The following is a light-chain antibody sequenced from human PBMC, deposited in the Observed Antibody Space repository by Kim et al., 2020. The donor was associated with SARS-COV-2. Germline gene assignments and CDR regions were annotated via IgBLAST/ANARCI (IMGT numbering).Light chain of an antibody. J-gene: IGLJ3*02. CDR1: HSNIGTNY. Sequence: GRRVTVSCSGTHSNIGTNYVYWYQQLPGTAPKLLISRNSQRPAGGPDRFSGSRSDTAASLAISGLRSDDEGDYYCAAWDDSLSGWVFGRGTQLTVL. CDR3: AAWDDSLSGWV. CDR2: RNS. V-gene: IGLV1-47*01.